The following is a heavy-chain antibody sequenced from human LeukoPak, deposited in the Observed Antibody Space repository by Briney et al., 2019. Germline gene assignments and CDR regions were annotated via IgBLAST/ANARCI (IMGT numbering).Heavy chain of an antibody. V-gene: IGHV4-61*02. CDR2: IYTSGST. Sequence: SETLSLTCTVSGDSISSGDYYWSWIRQPAGKGLEWIGRIYTSGSTNYNPSLKSRVTISVDTSKNQFSLKLSSVTAADTAVYYCARPAAYYDSSGSDAFDIWGQGTMVTVSS. CDR1: GDSISSGDYY. D-gene: IGHD3-22*01. CDR3: ARPAAYYDSSGSDAFDI. J-gene: IGHJ3*02.